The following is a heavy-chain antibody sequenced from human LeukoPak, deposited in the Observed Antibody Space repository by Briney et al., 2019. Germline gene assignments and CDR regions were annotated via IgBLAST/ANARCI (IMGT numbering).Heavy chain of an antibody. D-gene: IGHD2-15*01. CDR3: ARDKGPYCSGGSCPYYYYNGMDV. J-gene: IGHJ6*02. CDR2: INPSGGST. V-gene: IGHV1-46*01. Sequence: GASVKVSCKASGYTFTSYYMHWVRQAPGQGLEWMGMINPSGGSTSNAQKFQGRVTMTRDTSTSTVYMELSSLRSEDTAVYYCARDKGPYCSGGSCPYYYYNGMDVWGQGTTVTVSS. CDR1: GYTFTSYY.